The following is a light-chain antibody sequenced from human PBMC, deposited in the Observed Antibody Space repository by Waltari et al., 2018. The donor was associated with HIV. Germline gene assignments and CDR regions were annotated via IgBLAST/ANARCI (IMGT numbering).Light chain of an antibody. CDR1: SSDVGAYNY. J-gene: IGLJ2*01. CDR3: SSYTSSSSVV. V-gene: IGLV2-14*01. Sequence: QSALTQPASVSGSPGQSITISCTGPSSDVGAYNYVSWYQQHPGKAPKLRLYEVSNRPSGVSNRFSGSKSGNTASLTISGLQAEDEADYYCSSYTSSSSVVFGGGTKLTVL. CDR2: EVS.